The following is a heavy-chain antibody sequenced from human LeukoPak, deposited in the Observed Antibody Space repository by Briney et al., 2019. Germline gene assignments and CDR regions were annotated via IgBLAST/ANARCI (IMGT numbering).Heavy chain of an antibody. D-gene: IGHD3-3*01. CDR2: ISYDGNYK. CDR1: GFTFSNYG. Sequence: GGSLRLSCEASGFTFSNYGIHWVRQAPGKGLEWVAVISYDGNYKYYSDSVKGRFTISRDNSKNTLYLQMNRLRAEDTAVFYCAKDQRRGESDFWSGYFDYWGQGTLVTVSS. J-gene: IGHJ4*02. V-gene: IGHV3-30*18. CDR3: AKDQRRGESDFWSGYFDY.